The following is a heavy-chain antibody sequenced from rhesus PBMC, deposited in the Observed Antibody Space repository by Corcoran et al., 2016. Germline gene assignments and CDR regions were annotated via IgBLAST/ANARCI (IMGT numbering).Heavy chain of an antibody. CDR1: GFTFSDYY. V-gene: IGHV3-116*01. CDR2: RNNKAAGGQA. Sequence: EVQLVESGGGLVQPGGSLRVSCAASGFTFSDYYMQWVRQAPGKGPEWGGCRNNKAAGGQAEYAACMKGHFTISRDDSKSIAYLQMNSLKTEDTAVSYCTRANYGSGYYTDYWGQGVLVTVSS. J-gene: IGHJ4*01. CDR3: TRANYGSGYYTDY. D-gene: IGHD3-28*01.